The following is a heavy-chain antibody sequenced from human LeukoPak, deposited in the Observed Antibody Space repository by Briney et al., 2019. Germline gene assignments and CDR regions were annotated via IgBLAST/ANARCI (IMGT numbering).Heavy chain of an antibody. CDR2: INPNSGGT. J-gene: IGHJ6*03. V-gene: IGHV1-2*02. CDR1: GYTFTGYY. Sequence: ASVRVSCKASGYTFTGYYMLCVRQAPGQGLEWMGWINPNSGGTNYAQKFQGRVTMTRDTSISTAYMELSRLRSDDTAVYYCARDGYCSGGSCYSEVYYYYYMDVWGKGTTVTVSS. CDR3: ARDGYCSGGSCYSEVYYYYYMDV. D-gene: IGHD2-15*01.